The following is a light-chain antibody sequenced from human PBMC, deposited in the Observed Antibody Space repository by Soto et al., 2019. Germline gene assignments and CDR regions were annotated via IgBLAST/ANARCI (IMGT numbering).Light chain of an antibody. CDR3: QHYNSYSEA. CDR1: QTISSW. Sequence: DIQVTQSPSTLSGSVGDRVAITCRASQTISSWLAWYQQKPGKAPKLLIYKASTLKSGLPSRFSGSGSGTEFPLTISSLQPADFATYYCQHYNSYSEAFGQGTKV. CDR2: KAS. J-gene: IGKJ1*01. V-gene: IGKV1-5*03.